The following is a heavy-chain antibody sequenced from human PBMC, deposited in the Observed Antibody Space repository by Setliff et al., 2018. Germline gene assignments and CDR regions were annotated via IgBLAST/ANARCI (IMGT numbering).Heavy chain of an antibody. CDR1: GGSVGNSHYY. Sequence: SETLSLTCTVSGGSVGNSHYYWSWIRQPAGKGLEWIGRIYTTWSTNYNPSLKSRVTISLDTSKSQFFLKLNSVTAADTGVYYCARGRNVAARLLDSWGRGTLVTVSS. CDR3: ARGRNVAARLLDS. J-gene: IGHJ4*02. V-gene: IGHV4-61*02. D-gene: IGHD6-6*01. CDR2: IYTTWST.